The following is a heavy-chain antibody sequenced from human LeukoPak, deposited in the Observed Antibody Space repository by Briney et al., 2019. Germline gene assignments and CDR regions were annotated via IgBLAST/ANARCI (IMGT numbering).Heavy chain of an antibody. Sequence: PSETLSLTCTVSGGSISSSSYYWDWIRQPPGKGLEWIGSIYYNGSTYYNPSLKSRVIISVDTSKNQFSLKLSSVTAADTAVFYCARHKMVRGIGYYYYMDVWGKGTTVTISS. V-gene: IGHV4-39*01. J-gene: IGHJ6*03. CDR3: ARHKMVRGIGYYYYMDV. D-gene: IGHD3-10*01. CDR1: GGSISSSSYY. CDR2: IYYNGST.